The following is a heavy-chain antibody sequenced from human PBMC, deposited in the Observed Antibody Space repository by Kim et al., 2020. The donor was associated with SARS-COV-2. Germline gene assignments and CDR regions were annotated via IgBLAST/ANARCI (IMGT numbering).Heavy chain of an antibody. D-gene: IGHD6-13*01. CDR3: TTDTGQQLAHWYYGMDV. CDR2: IKSKTDGGTT. Sequence: GGSLRLSCAASGFTFSNAWMSWVRQAPGKGLEWVGRIKSKTDGGTTDYAAPVKGRFTISRDDSKNTLYLQMNSLKTEDTAVYYCTTDTGQQLAHWYYGMDVWGQGTTVTVSS. V-gene: IGHV3-15*01. J-gene: IGHJ6*02. CDR1: GFTFSNAW.